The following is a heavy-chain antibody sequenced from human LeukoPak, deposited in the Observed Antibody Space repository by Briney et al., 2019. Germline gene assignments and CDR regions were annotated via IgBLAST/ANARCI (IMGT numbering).Heavy chain of an antibody. D-gene: IGHD1-1*01. CDR1: GSTLSGYT. Sequence: GGSLRLSCAASGSTLSGYTMNWIRQAPGKGLEWISSITGGSNYKHYADSVKGRFIISRDNAKNSLFLQLNSLRAEDTAVYYCATDPHKSLERMFDFWGQGALVIVSS. CDR3: ATDPHKSLERMFDF. CDR2: ITGGSNYK. V-gene: IGHV3-21*01. J-gene: IGHJ4*02.